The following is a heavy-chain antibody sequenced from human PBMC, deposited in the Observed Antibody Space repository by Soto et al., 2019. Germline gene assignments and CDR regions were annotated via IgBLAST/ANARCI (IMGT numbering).Heavy chain of an antibody. D-gene: IGHD6-19*01. CDR1: GYTFINYD. Sequence: QVQLVQSGAEMKKPGASVKVSCKASGYTFINYDISWLRQAPGQGLEWMGWSSPYNGNTNYAHTFQGRVTMTADTSASSGYMELSSLMSEDTAVYYCARPPGYISDWYYFDLWGQGTLVTVSS. J-gene: IGHJ4*02. CDR2: SSPYNGNT. CDR3: ARPPGYISDWYYFDL. V-gene: IGHV1-18*01.